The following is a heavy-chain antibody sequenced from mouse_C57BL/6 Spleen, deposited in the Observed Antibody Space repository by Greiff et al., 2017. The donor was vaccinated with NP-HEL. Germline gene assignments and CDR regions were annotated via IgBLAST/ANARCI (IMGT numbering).Heavy chain of an antibody. D-gene: IGHD1-2*01. CDR1: GYTFTSYW. V-gene: IGHV1-55*01. J-gene: IGHJ2*01. CDR3: ARMGISTTAFDY. CDR2: IYPGSGST. Sequence: QVQLQQPGAELVKPGASVKMSCKASGYTFTSYWITWVKQRPGQGLEWIGDIYPGSGSTNYNEKFKSKATLTVDTSSSTAYMQPSSLTSEDSAVYYCARMGISTTAFDYWGQGTTLTVSS.